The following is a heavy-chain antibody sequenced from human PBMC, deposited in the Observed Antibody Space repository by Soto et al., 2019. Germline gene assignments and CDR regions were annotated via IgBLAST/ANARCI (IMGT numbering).Heavy chain of an antibody. J-gene: IGHJ6*02. CDR1: GYTFTSYD. CDR3: ARGYLSDYDFRSGYLPGDYYGMDV. D-gene: IGHD3-3*01. V-gene: IGHV1-8*01. CDR2: MNPNSGNT. Sequence: ASVKVSCKASGYTFTSYDINWVRQATGQGLEWMGWMNPNSGNTGYAQKFQGRVTMTRNTSISTAYMELSSLRSEDTAVYYCARGYLSDYDFRSGYLPGDYYGMDVWGQGTTATVSS.